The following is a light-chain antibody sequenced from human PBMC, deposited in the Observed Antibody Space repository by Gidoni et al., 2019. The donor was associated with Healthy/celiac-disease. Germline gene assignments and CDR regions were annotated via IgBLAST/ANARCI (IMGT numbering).Light chain of an antibody. CDR3: SSYTTSSTLDVV. Sequence: SSDVGGYNYVSWYQQHPGKAPKLMIYEVSNRPSGVSNRFSGSKSGNTASLTISGLQAEDEADYYCSSYTTSSTLDVVFGGGTKLTIL. V-gene: IGLV2-14*01. CDR2: EVS. J-gene: IGLJ2*01. CDR1: SSDVGGYNY.